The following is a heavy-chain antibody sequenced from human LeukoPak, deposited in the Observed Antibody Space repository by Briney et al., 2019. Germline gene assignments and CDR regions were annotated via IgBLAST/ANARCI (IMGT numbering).Heavy chain of an antibody. V-gene: IGHV3-15*01. CDR1: GFTFSNAW. J-gene: IGHJ5*02. CDR3: TTDFNYSGSYP. CDR2: IKSKTDGGTT. Sequence: GGSLRLSCAASGFTFSNAWMSWVRQAPGKGLEWVGRIKSKTDGGTTDYAAPVKGRFTISRDDSKNTLYLQTNSLKTEDTAVYYCTTDFNYSGSYPWGQGTLVTVSS. D-gene: IGHD1-26*01.